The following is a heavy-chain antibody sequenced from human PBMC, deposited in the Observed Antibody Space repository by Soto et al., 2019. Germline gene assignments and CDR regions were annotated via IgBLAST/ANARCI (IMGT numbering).Heavy chain of an antibody. D-gene: IGHD1-26*01. V-gene: IGHV3-30-3*01. CDR1: GFTFSSYA. J-gene: IGHJ6*02. CDR3: TREVWEHTPRGDYYYYGMDL. Sequence: GGSLRLSCAASGFTFSSYAMHWVRQAPGKGPEWVAVISYDGSNKKYADSVKGRVTISRDNSKKTEYLQMSSLRTEDTAVYYCTREVWEHTPRGDYYYYGMDLWGQGTTVTVSS. CDR2: ISYDGSNK.